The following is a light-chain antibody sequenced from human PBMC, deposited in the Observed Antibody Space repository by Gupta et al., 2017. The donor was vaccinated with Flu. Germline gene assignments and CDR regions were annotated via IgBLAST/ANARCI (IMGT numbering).Light chain of an antibody. CDR1: QGIRND. V-gene: IGKV1-17*01. CDR2: CAS. Sequence: DIQMTHSPSSLSASVGDRVTITCRASQGIRNDLGWYQHKPEKAPRRLIYCASNLQSGVPTRFSGSASGTEFTLTISSLQPEDFANYYCRQHNTYPWAFGQGTKVEIK. J-gene: IGKJ1*01. CDR3: RQHNTYPWA.